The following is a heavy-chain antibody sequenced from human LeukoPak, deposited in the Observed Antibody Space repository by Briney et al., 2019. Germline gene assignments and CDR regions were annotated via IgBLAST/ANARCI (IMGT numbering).Heavy chain of an antibody. D-gene: IGHD6-6*01. Sequence: ASVKVSCKASGYTFTSYDINWVRQATGQGLEWMGIINPSGGSTSYAQKFQGRVTMTRDTSTSTVYMELSSLRSEDTAVYYCARTAARYGMDVWGQGTTVTVSS. J-gene: IGHJ6*02. CDR3: ARTAARYGMDV. V-gene: IGHV1-46*01. CDR1: GYTFTSYD. CDR2: INPSGGST.